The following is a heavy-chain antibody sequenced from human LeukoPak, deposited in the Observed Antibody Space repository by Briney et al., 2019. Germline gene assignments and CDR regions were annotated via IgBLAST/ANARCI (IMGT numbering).Heavy chain of an antibody. CDR2: INPNSGGT. Sequence: ASVKVSCKASGYTFTGYYIHWVRQAPGQGLEWMGWINPNSGGTDYIQKFQGRVTMTRATSISTAYMELSRLRSDDTAVYYCARSTPPNENEYFEYWGQGTLVTVSS. V-gene: IGHV1-2*02. CDR1: GYTFTGYY. J-gene: IGHJ1*01. D-gene: IGHD2-15*01. CDR3: ARSTPPNENEYFEY.